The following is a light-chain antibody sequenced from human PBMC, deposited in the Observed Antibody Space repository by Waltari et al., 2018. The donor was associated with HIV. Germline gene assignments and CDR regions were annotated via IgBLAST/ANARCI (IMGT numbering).Light chain of an antibody. CDR1: RSNIGAPYD. V-gene: IGLV1-40*01. CDR3: QTYDSGLRASV. J-gene: IGLJ3*02. CDR2: VNT. Sequence: QSVLTQPPSVSGAPGRSVIITCAGNRSNIGAPYDVHWYQQLQGAAPKLLNSVNTNRPSSARDLLSVSKSGTSASLAIIGLQAWDEAVYYCQTYDSGLRASVFGGGTKLTVL.